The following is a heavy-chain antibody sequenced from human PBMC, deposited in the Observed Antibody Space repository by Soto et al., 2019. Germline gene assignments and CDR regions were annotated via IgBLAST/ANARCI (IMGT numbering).Heavy chain of an antibody. CDR3: TTDRYSSGWYGGDYYYGMDV. J-gene: IGHJ6*02. D-gene: IGHD6-19*01. CDR1: GFTFSNAW. Sequence: EVQLVESGGGLVKPGGSLRLSCAASGFTFSNAWMNWVRQAPGKGLEWVGRIKSKTDGGTTDYAAPVKGRFTISRDDSKNTLYLQMNSLITEDIAVYYCTTDRYSSGWYGGDYYYGMDVWGQGTTVTVSS. V-gene: IGHV3-15*07. CDR2: IKSKTDGGTT.